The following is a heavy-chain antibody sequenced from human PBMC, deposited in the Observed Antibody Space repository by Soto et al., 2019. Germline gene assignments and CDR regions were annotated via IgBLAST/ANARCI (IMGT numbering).Heavy chain of an antibody. CDR1: GGSISSSSYY. V-gene: IGHV4-61*05. Sequence: SETLSLTCTASGGSISSSSYYWGWIRQPPGKGLEWIGYIYYSGSTNYNPSLKSRVTISVDTSKNQFSLKLSSVTAADTAVYYCARAHYGDYGYGMDVWGQGTTVTVSS. CDR3: ARAHYGDYGYGMDV. CDR2: IYYSGST. D-gene: IGHD4-17*01. J-gene: IGHJ6*02.